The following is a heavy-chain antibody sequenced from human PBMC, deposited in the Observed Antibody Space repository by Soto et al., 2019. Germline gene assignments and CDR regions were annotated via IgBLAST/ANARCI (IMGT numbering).Heavy chain of an antibody. J-gene: IGHJ4*02. D-gene: IGHD3-22*01. CDR3: ARLTYYYDSSGPLGY. CDR1: GYSVTSYW. V-gene: IGHV5-51*01. CDR2: IYPGDSDT. Sequence: GESLKISCKGSGYSVTSYWIGWVRQMPGKGLEWMGIIYPGDSDTRYSPSFQGQVTISADKSISTAYLQWSSLKASDTAMYYCARLTYYYDSSGPLGYWGQGTPVTVPQ.